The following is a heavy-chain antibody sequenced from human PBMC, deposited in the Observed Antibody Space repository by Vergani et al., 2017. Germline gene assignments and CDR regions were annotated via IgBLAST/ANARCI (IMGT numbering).Heavy chain of an antibody. CDR3: AKREATLTSYYGMDV. CDR1: GFTFSSYW. V-gene: IGHV3-7*03. CDR2: IKQDGSEK. D-gene: IGHD3-10*01. Sequence: EVQLVESGGGLVQPGGSLRLSCAASGFTFSSYWMSWVRQAPGKGLEWVANIKQDGSEKYYVDSVKGRFTISRDNSKNTLYLQMNSLRAEDTAVYYCAKREATLTSYYGMDVWGQGTTVTVSS. J-gene: IGHJ6*02.